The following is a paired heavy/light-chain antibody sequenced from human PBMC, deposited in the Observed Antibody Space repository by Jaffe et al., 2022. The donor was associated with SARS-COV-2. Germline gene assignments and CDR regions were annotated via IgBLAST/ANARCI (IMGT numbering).Light chain of an antibody. CDR1: QSVLYSSNYKNY. CDR2: WAS. Sequence: DIVMTQSPDSLAVSLGERATINCKSSQSVLYSSNYKNYLAWYQQKPGQTPKLLIYWASTRESGVPDRFSGSGSGTDFTLTISSLQAEDVAIYYCQQYFSTPYTFGQGTKLEIK. V-gene: IGKV4-1*01. CDR3: QQYFSTPYT. J-gene: IGKJ2*01.
Heavy chain of an antibody. CDR1: GVSVSSGGHY. CDR2: IDYSGST. V-gene: IGHV4-61*08. J-gene: IGHJ5*02. Sequence: QVQLQESGPGLVKPSETLSLTCTVSGVSVSSGGHYWSWIRQPPGKRLEWIGYIDYSGSTNYNPSLKSRVTISVDTSKNQFSLKLSSVTTADAAVYYCATISGNYDRWFDPWGQGALVTVSS. D-gene: IGHD1-26*01. CDR3: ATISGNYDRWFDP.